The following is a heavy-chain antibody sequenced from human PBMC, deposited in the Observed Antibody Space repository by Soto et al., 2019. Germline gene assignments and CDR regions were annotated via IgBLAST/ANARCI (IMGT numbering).Heavy chain of an antibody. CDR2: ISYDGSNK. Sequence: PGGSLRLSCAASGFTFSSYGMHWVRQAPGEGLEWVAVISYDGSNKYYADSVKGRFTISRDNSKNTLYLQMNSLRAEDTAVYYCAKDPRAAAGTHSDAFDIWGQGTMVTVSS. CDR1: GFTFSSYG. J-gene: IGHJ3*02. D-gene: IGHD6-13*01. V-gene: IGHV3-30*18. CDR3: AKDPRAAAGTHSDAFDI.